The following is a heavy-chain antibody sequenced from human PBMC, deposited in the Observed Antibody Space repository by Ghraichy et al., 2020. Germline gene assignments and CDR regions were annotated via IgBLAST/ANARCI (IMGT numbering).Heavy chain of an antibody. D-gene: IGHD3-10*01. V-gene: IGHV4-34*01. J-gene: IGHJ4*02. CDR2: INHSGST. Sequence: ESLNISCAVYGGSFSGYYWSWIRQPPGKGLEWIGEINHSGSTNYNPSLKSRVTISVDTSKNQFSLKLSSVTAADTAVYYCARAGVPLRDYFDYWGQGTLVTVSS. CDR3: ARAGVPLRDYFDY. CDR1: GGSFSGYY.